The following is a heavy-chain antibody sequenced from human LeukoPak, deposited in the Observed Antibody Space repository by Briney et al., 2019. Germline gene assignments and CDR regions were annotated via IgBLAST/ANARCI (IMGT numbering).Heavy chain of an antibody. D-gene: IGHD3-9*01. Sequence: PSETLSLTCTVSGGSISSSSYYWGWIRQPPGKGLEWIGSIYYSGSTYYNPSLKSRVTISVDTSKNQFSLKLSSVTAADTAVYYCARLEDYDILTGYSEYYFDYWGQGTLVTVSS. V-gene: IGHV4-39*01. CDR1: GGSISSSSYY. J-gene: IGHJ4*02. CDR2: IYYSGST. CDR3: ARLEDYDILTGYSEYYFDY.